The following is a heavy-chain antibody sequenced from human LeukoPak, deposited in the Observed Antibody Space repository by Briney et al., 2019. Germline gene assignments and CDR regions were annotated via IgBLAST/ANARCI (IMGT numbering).Heavy chain of an antibody. Sequence: AASVKVSCKASGGTSSSYAISWVRQAPGQGLEWMGGIIPIFGTANYAQKFQGRVTITADESTSTAYMELSSLRSEDTAVYYCASSVSSSWYFGYYYYGMDVWGQGTTVAVSS. J-gene: IGHJ6*02. CDR1: GGTSSSYA. D-gene: IGHD6-13*01. CDR3: ASSVSSSWYFGYYYYGMDV. CDR2: IIPIFGTA. V-gene: IGHV1-69*13.